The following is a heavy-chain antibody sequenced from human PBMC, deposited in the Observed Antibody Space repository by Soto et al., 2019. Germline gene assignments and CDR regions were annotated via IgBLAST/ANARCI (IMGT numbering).Heavy chain of an antibody. CDR3: AKAWAPYSGPYQAADV. V-gene: IGHV3-23*01. Sequence: EVQLLESGGGLVQPGGSLRLSCAASAFTFSNYAMNWVRQAPGKGLEWVSSISGSGTITYHADFAKGRFTISRDNSKNTLYMQMNSLRAEDTAVYYCAKAWAPYSGPYQAADVWGQGTTVTVSS. CDR2: ISGSGTIT. D-gene: IGHD1-26*01. J-gene: IGHJ6*02. CDR1: AFTFSNYA.